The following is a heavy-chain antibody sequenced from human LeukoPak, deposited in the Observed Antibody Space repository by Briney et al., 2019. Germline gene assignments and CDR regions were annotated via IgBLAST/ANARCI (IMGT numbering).Heavy chain of an antibody. Sequence: ASVKVSCKASGYTFTSYYMHWVRQAPGQGLEWMGIINPSGGSTSYAQKFQGRVTMTRDTSTSTAYMELSNLRSEDTAVYYCARGPIDIVVVVAATNYYYYMDVWGKGTTVTVSS. CDR1: GYTFTSYY. D-gene: IGHD2-15*01. J-gene: IGHJ6*03. CDR3: ARGPIDIVVVVAATNYYYYMDV. V-gene: IGHV1-46*01. CDR2: INPSGGST.